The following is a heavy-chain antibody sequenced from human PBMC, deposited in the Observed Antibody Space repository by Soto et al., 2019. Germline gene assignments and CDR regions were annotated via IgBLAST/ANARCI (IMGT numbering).Heavy chain of an antibody. CDR1: GFTFSSYG. V-gene: IGHV3-30*03. CDR3: ARGTPQYYYGMDV. CDR2: ISYDGSNK. J-gene: IGHJ6*02. D-gene: IGHD1-1*01. Sequence: QVQLVESGGGVVQPGGSLRLSCAASGFTFSSYGMHWVRQAPGKGLEWVAVISYDGSNKYYADSVKGRFTISRDNSKTTLYLQMNSRRAETTAGYSCARGTPQYYYGMDVWGQGTTVTVSS.